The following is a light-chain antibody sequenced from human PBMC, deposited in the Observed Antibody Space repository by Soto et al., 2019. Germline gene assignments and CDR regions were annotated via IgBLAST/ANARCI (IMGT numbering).Light chain of an antibody. V-gene: IGLV2-14*01. CDR3: SSYTSASTPLV. CDR2: DVS. J-gene: IGLJ2*01. CDR1: GSDVGGYNY. Sequence: QSALTQPASVSGSPGQSITISCTGTGSDVGGYNYVSWYQQHPGKAPKVMIYDVSNRPSGVSNRFSGSKSGNTASLTISGLQYEDETDYYCSSYTSASTPLVFGRGTKLTVL.